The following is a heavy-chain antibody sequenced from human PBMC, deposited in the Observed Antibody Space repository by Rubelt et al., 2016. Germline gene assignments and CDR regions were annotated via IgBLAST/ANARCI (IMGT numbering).Heavy chain of an antibody. Sequence: QLQLQESGPGLVKPSETLSLTCTVSGGSISSSSYYWGWIRQPPWKGLGWIGSISYSGSTYYNPSLKSRFTISVDTSKNQFSLKLSSVTAADTAVYYCARSLYGDYVIYFQHWGQGTLVTVSS. V-gene: IGHV4-39*01. CDR1: GGSISSSSYY. CDR3: ARSLYGDYVIYFQH. J-gene: IGHJ1*01. CDR2: ISYSGST. D-gene: IGHD4-17*01.